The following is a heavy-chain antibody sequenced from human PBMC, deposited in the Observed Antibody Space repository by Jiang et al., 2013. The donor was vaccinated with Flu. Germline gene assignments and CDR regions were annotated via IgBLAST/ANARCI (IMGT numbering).Heavy chain of an antibody. J-gene: IGHJ4*02. Sequence: QLVESGGGLVQPGRSLRLSCAASGFTFSDYYMSWIRQAPGKGLEWVSYISSSGSTIYYADSVKGRFTISRDNAKNSLYLQMNSLRAEDTAVYYCARDGCSSTSCYGEYYFDYWGQGTLVTVSS. D-gene: IGHD2-2*01. CDR3: ARDGCSSTSCYGEYYFDY. CDR1: GFTFSDYY. V-gene: IGHV3-11*04. CDR2: ISSSGSTI.